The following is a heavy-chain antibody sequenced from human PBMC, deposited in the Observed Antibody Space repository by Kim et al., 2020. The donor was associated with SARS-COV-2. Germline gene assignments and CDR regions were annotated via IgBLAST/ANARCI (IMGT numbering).Heavy chain of an antibody. CDR1: GFTFSSYA. CDR3: ARVLLGATVDY. J-gene: IGHJ4*02. V-gene: IGHV3-30-3*01. Sequence: GGSLRLSRAASGFTFSSYAMHWVRQAPGKGLEWVAVISYDGSNKYYADSVKGRFTISRDNSKNTLYLQMNSLRAEDTAVYYCARVLLGATVDYWGQGTLVTVSS. CDR2: ISYDGSNK. D-gene: IGHD1-26*01.